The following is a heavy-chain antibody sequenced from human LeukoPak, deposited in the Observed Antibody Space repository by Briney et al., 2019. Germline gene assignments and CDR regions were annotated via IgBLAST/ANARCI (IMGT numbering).Heavy chain of an antibody. D-gene: IGHD1-14*01. CDR2: IYYSGST. J-gene: IGHJ3*02. CDR3: ARGQGHYPIPEDDAFDI. V-gene: IGHV4-59*01. Sequence: TSETLSLTCTVSGGSISSYYWSWIRRPPGKGLEWIGYIYYSGSTNYNPSLKSRVTISVDTSKNQFSLKLSSVTAADTAVYYCARGQGHYPIPEDDAFDIWGQGTMVTVSS. CDR1: GGSISSYY.